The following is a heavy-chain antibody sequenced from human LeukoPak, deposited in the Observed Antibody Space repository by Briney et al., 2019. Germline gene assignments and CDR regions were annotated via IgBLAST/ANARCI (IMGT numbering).Heavy chain of an antibody. J-gene: IGHJ4*02. V-gene: IGHV4-4*07. D-gene: IGHD4-11*01. CDR2: IYTSGST. CDR1: GGSINNYF. CDR3: ARDPYNNSPFDY. Sequence: LETLSLTCTVSGGSINNYFWSWIRQPAGKGLEWIGRIYTSGSTNYNPSLKSPVTMSIDTSKNQFSLKVTSVTDADTAVYYCARDPYNNSPFDYWGQGILVTVSS.